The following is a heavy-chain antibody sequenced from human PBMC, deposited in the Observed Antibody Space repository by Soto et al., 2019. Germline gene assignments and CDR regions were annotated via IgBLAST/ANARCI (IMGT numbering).Heavy chain of an antibody. D-gene: IGHD2-2*03. V-gene: IGHV3-53*01. J-gene: IGHJ4*02. CDR2: IYSGGNT. CDR3: ARGRFDSDGYYFDY. Sequence: PGGSLRLSCAASGFAVSNYYMSWVRQAPGKGLEWVSVIYSGGNTYYADSVKGRFTISRDNSKNAVYLQVNSLRAEDTAVYYCARGRFDSDGYYFDYWGQGTLVTVS. CDR1: GFAVSNYY.